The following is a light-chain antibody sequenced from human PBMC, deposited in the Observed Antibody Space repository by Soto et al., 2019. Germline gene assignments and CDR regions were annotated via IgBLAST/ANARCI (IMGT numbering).Light chain of an antibody. Sequence: DIQMTQSPSTLSASVGDRVTITCRASHSISSWLAWYQQKPGTVPKLLIFGASSLDSGVPSRFSGSGSGTEFTLTISSLQPDDFATYYCQQYNGDSGVTFGGGTKVESK. J-gene: IGKJ4*01. V-gene: IGKV1-5*03. CDR1: HSISSW. CDR2: GAS. CDR3: QQYNGDSGVT.